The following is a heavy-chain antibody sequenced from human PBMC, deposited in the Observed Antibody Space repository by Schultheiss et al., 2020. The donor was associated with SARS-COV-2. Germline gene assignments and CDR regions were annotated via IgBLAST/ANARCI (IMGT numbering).Heavy chain of an antibody. CDR3: ARDHGNLPQNSSPGGYYYYMDV. Sequence: LRLSCTVSGGSISSGSYYWSWIRQPAGKGLEWIGRIYTSGSTNYNPSLKSRVTISVDTSKNQFSLKLSSVTAADTAVYYCARDHGNLPQNSSPGGYYYYMDVWGKGTTVTVSS. CDR1: GGSISSGSYY. CDR2: IYTSGST. J-gene: IGHJ6*03. V-gene: IGHV4-61*02. D-gene: IGHD6-6*01.